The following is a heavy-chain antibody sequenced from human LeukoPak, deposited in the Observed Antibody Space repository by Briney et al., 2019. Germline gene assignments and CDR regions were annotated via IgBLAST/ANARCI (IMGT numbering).Heavy chain of an antibody. CDR3: AREGDYYDSSGYIDY. J-gene: IGHJ4*02. CDR2: IYSGGST. V-gene: IGHV3-53*01. D-gene: IGHD3-22*01. CDR1: GFTFSSYA. Sequence: GGSLRLSCAASGFTFSSYAMSWVRQAPGKGLEWVSVIYSGGSTYYADSVKGRFTISRDNSKNTLYLQMNSLRAEDTAVYYCAREGDYYDSSGYIDYWGQGTLVTVSS.